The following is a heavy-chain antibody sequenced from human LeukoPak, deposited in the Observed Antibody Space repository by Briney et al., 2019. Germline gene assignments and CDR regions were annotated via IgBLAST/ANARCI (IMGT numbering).Heavy chain of an antibody. J-gene: IGHJ3*02. CDR3: ARVTMIVVVIPPPGAFDI. V-gene: IGHV4-34*01. Sequence: LRLSCAASGFTFSSYEMNWIRQPPGKGLEWIGEIYHSGSTNYNPSLKSRVTISVDKSKNQFSLKLSSVTAADTAVYYCARVTMIVVVIPPPGAFDIWGQGTMVTVSS. CDR1: GFTFSSYE. CDR2: IYHSGST. D-gene: IGHD3-22*01.